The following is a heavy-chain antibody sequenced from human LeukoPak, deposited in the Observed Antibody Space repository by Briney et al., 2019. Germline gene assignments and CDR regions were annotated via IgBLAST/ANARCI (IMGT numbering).Heavy chain of an antibody. D-gene: IGHD5-24*01. CDR2: IYPGDSDT. J-gene: IGHJ4*02. Sequence: GESLKISCKGSGYSFTGYWIGWVRQMPGKGLEWMGIIYPGDSDTRYSPSFQGQVTISADKSINTAYLQWSSLKASDIAMYYCARQDGYGLYYFDYWGQGTLVTVSS. V-gene: IGHV5-51*01. CDR1: GYSFTGYW. CDR3: ARQDGYGLYYFDY.